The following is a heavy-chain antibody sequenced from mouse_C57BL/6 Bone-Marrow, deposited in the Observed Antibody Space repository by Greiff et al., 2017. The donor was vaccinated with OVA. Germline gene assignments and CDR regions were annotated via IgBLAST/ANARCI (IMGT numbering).Heavy chain of an antibody. V-gene: IGHV5-4*01. CDR1: GFTFSSYA. CDR3: AKDSSGYGFAY. CDR2: ISAGGSYT. Sequence: EVQLVESGGGLVKPGGSLKLSCAASGFTFSSYAMSWVRQTPEKRLEWVATISAGGSYTYYPDNVKGRFTISRDNATNNLYLQMSNLKSEDTAKYYCAKDSSGYGFAYWGEGSLVTVSA. D-gene: IGHD3-2*02. J-gene: IGHJ3*01.